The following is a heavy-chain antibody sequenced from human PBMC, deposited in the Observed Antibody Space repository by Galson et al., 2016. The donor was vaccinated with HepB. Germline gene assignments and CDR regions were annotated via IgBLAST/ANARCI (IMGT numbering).Heavy chain of an antibody. J-gene: IGHJ4*02. CDR3: ATSGGGYHFYYDY. D-gene: IGHD2-21*02. CDR1: GFTFSSYS. CDR2: ISGTSTYI. V-gene: IGHV3-21*01. Sequence: SLRLSCAASGFTFSSYSINWLRQAPGKGLEWVSSISGTSTYIYYSDSVRGRFTISRDNAKSSLYLHMSSLRAEDTAVYYCATSGGGYHFYYDYWGQGTLVTVSS.